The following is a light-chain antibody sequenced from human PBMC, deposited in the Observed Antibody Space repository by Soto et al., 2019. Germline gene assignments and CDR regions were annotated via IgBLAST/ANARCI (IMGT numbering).Light chain of an antibody. V-gene: IGKV1-39*01. J-gene: IGKJ1*01. CDR2: AAS. Sequence: DIQMTQYPSSLSASVGDRVTITCRASQSISSYLNWYQQKPGKAPKLLIYAASSLQSGVPSRFSGSGSGTDFTLTISSLQPEDFATYYCQQSYSTPTWMFGQGTKVEIK. CDR3: QQSYSTPTWM. CDR1: QSISSY.